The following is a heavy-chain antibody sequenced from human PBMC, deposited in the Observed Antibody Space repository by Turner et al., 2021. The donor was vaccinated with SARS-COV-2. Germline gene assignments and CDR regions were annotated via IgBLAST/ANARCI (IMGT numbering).Heavy chain of an antibody. V-gene: IGHV3-7*01. Sequence: EVQLVESGGSLVQPGGSLRLSCAAPGIPFSTHWMSWVRQAPGKGLEWVANIKQDGSEKYYVDSVKGRFAVSRDNAKNSLYLQMNSLRAEDTAVYYCASEHNYVWGSYFDYWGQGTLVTVSS. D-gene: IGHD3-16*01. CDR3: ASEHNYVWGSYFDY. J-gene: IGHJ4*02. CDR2: IKQDGSEK. CDR1: GIPFSTHW.